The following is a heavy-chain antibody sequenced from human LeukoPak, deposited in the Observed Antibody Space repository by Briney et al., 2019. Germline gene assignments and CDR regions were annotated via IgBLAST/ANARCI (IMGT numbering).Heavy chain of an antibody. Sequence: GGSLRLSCAASGFTFSSYSMNWVRQAPGKGLEWASSISSSSSYIYYADSVKGRFTISRDNAKNSLYLQMNSLRAEDTAVYYCARSGSSTSCYANWGQGTLVTVSS. CDR2: ISSSSSYI. J-gene: IGHJ4*02. D-gene: IGHD2-2*01. CDR1: GFTFSSYS. V-gene: IGHV3-21*01. CDR3: ARSGSSTSCYAN.